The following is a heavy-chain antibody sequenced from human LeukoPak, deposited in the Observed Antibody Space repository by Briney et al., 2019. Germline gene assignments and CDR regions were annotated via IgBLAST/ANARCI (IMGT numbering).Heavy chain of an antibody. D-gene: IGHD1-7*01. CDR3: ARAHNWNYVDFDY. CDR2: INPNSGGT. J-gene: IGHJ4*02. CDR1: GYTFTGYY. V-gene: IGHV1-2*02. Sequence: ASVKVSCKASGYTFTGYYMHWVRQAPGQGLEWMGWINPNSGGTNYAQKFQGRVTVTRDTSISTAYMELSRLRSDDTAVYYCARAHNWNYVDFDYWGQGTLVTVSS.